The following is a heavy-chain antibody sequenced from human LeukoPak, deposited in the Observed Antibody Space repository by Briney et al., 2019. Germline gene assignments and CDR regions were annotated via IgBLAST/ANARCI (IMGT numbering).Heavy chain of an antibody. CDR3: AAALITDYYDSSGYYYSYAFDI. D-gene: IGHD3-22*01. Sequence: SVKVSCKASGFTFTSSAVQWVRQARGQRLEWIGWIVVGSGNTNYAQKFQERVTITRDMSTSTAYMELSSLRSEDTAAYYCAAALITDYYDSSGYYYSYAFDIWGQGTMVTVSS. CDR2: IVVGSGNT. J-gene: IGHJ3*02. CDR1: GFTFTSSA. V-gene: IGHV1-58*01.